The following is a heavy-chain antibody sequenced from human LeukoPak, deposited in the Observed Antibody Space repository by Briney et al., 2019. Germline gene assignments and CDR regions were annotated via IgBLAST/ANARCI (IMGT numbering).Heavy chain of an antibody. V-gene: IGHV4-59*01. CDR3: ARDHGEYGMDV. Sequence: SETLSLTCTVSGGSISSYYWSWIRQPPGKGLEWIGYIYYSGSTNYNPSLKSRVTILVDTSKNQFSLKLSSVTAADTAVYYCARDHGEYGMDVWGQGTTVTVSS. J-gene: IGHJ6*02. CDR1: GGSISSYY. D-gene: IGHD3-10*01. CDR2: IYYSGST.